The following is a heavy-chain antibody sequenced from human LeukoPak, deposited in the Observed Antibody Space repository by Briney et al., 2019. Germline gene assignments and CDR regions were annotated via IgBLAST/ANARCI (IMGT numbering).Heavy chain of an antibody. CDR3: ARDESRITITYGMDV. D-gene: IGHD3-9*01. V-gene: IGHV1-24*01. CDR1: GYTLTELS. Sequence: ASVKVSCKVSGYTLTELSMHWVRQAPGKGLEWMGGFDPEDGETIYAQKFQGRVTITADESTSTAYMELSSLRSEDTAVYYCARDESRITITYGMDVWGQGTTVTVSS. CDR2: FDPEDGET. J-gene: IGHJ6*02.